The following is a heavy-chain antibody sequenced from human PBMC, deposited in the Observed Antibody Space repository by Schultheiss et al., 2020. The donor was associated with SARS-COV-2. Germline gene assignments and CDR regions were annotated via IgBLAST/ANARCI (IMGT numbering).Heavy chain of an antibody. J-gene: IGHJ6*02. CDR2: INHSGST. D-gene: IGHD2-15*01. V-gene: IGHV4-4*02. CDR1: GVSISSSNW. Sequence: SETLSLTCAVSGVSISSSNWWSWVRQPPGKGPEWIGEINHSGSTNYNPSLKSRVTISVDTSKNQFSLKLSSVTAADTAVYYCARGRCSGGSCYTRDYYYYGMDVWGQGTTVTVSS. CDR3: ARGRCSGGSCYTRDYYYYGMDV.